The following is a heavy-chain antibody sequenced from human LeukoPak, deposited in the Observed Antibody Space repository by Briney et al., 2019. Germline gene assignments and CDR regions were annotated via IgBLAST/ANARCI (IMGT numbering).Heavy chain of an antibody. Sequence: GGSLRLSRAASGFTFNSYGMHWVRQAPGKGLEWEAVISYDGPNKYYADSVKGRFTISRDDSKSTLYLQMNSLRPEDTAVYYCAKEKLPSGYSFLTDYWGQGTLVTVSS. CDR1: GFTFNSYG. D-gene: IGHD5-18*01. J-gene: IGHJ4*02. CDR2: ISYDGPNK. CDR3: AKEKLPSGYSFLTDY. V-gene: IGHV3-30*18.